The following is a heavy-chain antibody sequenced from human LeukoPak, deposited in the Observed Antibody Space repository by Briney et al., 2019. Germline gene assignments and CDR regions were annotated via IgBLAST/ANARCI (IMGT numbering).Heavy chain of an antibody. D-gene: IGHD3-16*01. CDR1: GYSLGKNYY. J-gene: IGHJ4*02. Sequence: PSETLSLTCAVSGYSLGKNYYWGRIRQPPGKGLEWIGRIYGTGSTSYNPSLMNRVTMSVDTSKNHFSLKLTSVTAADTAVYYCARYDSRGSASTRFDYWGQGILVTISS. CDR3: ARYDSRGSASTRFDY. V-gene: IGHV4-38-2*01. CDR2: IYGTGST.